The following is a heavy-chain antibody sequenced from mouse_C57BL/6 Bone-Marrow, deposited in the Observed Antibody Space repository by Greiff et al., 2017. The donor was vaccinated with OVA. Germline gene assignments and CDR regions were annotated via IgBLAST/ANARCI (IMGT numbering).Heavy chain of an antibody. D-gene: IGHD2-4*01. Sequence: DVHLVESGGGLVQPGGSLKLSCAASGIDFSRYWMSWVRRAPGKGLEWIGEINPDSSTINYAPSLKDKFIISRDNAKNTLYLQMSKVRSEDTALYYCARGGDYDEGNWYFDVWGTGTTVTVSS. V-gene: IGHV4-1*01. J-gene: IGHJ1*03. CDR2: INPDSSTI. CDR1: GIDFSRYW. CDR3: ARGGDYDEGNWYFDV.